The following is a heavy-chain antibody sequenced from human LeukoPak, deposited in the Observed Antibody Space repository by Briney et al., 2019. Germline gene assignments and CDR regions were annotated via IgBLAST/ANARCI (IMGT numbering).Heavy chain of an antibody. Sequence: ASVKVSCKASGYTFTSYGISWVRQAPGQGLEWMGWISAYNGNTNYAQKLQGRVTMTTDTSTSTAYMELRSLRSDDTAVYYCAREGSYDFWSGYPYYMDVWGKGTTVTVSS. J-gene: IGHJ6*03. V-gene: IGHV1-18*01. D-gene: IGHD3-3*01. CDR2: ISAYNGNT. CDR3: AREGSYDFWSGYPYYMDV. CDR1: GYTFTSYG.